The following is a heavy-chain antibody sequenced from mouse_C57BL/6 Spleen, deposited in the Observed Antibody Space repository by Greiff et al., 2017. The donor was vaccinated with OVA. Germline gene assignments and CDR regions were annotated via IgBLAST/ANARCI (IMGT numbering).Heavy chain of an antibody. CDR1: GFTFTDYY. CDR2: IRNKANGYTT. CDR3: ARYMKHYGTSYYAMDY. D-gene: IGHD1-2*01. J-gene: IGHJ4*01. V-gene: IGHV7-3*01. Sequence: EVQLVESGGGLVQPGGSLSLSCAASGFTFTDYYMSWVRQPPGKALEWLGFIRNKANGYTTEYSASVKGRFTISRDNSQSILYLQMNALRAVDSATYYCARYMKHYGTSYYAMDYWGQGTSLTVSS.